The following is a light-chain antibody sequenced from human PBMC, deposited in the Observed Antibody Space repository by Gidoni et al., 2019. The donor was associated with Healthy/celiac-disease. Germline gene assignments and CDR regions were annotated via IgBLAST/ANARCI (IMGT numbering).Light chain of an antibody. V-gene: IGKV1-9*01. CDR1: QGISSY. CDR2: AAS. CDR3: QQLNSYLRT. J-gene: IGKJ1*01. Sequence: DIQFTQSPSFLSASVGDRVTITCRASQGISSYLAWYQQKPGKAPKLLIYAASTLQSGVPSRFSGSGSGTEFTLTISSLQPEDFATYYCQQLNSYLRTFGQGTKVEIK.